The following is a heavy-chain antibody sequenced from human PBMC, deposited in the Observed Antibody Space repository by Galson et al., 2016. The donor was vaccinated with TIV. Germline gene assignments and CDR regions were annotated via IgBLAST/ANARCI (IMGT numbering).Heavy chain of an antibody. CDR1: LTTSGVG. J-gene: IGHJ6*02. Sequence: LTTSGVGVGWIRQPPGKALEWLAHVYWDDDERYNPSLKSRLTITKDTSKKQVVLTLTNMDPVDTATYYCAHLPNMFYSGMAVWGQGTTVTVSS. V-gene: IGHV2-5*02. CDR2: VYWDDDE. CDR3: AHLPNMFYSGMAV. D-gene: IGHD3-10*02.